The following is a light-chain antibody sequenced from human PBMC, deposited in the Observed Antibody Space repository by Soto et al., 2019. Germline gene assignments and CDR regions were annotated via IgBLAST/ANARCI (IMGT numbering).Light chain of an antibody. CDR3: QQFGSSLSLT. CDR2: GAS. V-gene: IGKV3-20*01. CDR1: QSVSSNY. Sequence: EIVLTQSPGTLSSSPGERATLSCRASQSVSSNYLAWYQQKPGQAPRLLIYGASSRVSGIPDRFSGSGSGTEFTLTISRLEPEDFAVYYWQQFGSSLSLTFGGGTRVDIK. J-gene: IGKJ4*01.